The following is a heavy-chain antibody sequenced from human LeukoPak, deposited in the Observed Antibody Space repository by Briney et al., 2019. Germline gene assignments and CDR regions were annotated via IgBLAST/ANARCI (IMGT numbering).Heavy chain of an antibody. Sequence: SQTLSLTFMVSVVSIIIGSYYWSWLRQPAGKGLEWVGRIYGSGGTDYNPSLKSRVDMSVDPSKRQFSLKLRSVTPTDTAVYFCARVSGSYDAVDYWGQGTLVTVFS. CDR3: ARVSGSYDAVDY. D-gene: IGHD1-26*01. J-gene: IGHJ4*02. V-gene: IGHV4-61*02. CDR1: VVSIIIGSYY. CDR2: IYGSGGT.